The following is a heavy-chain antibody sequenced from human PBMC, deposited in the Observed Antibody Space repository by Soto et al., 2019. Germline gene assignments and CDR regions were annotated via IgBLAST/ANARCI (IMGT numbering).Heavy chain of an antibody. D-gene: IGHD2-2*01. CDR1: GYSISSSNW. CDR3: ARTRPYCSSTSCYGWFDP. Sequence: SETLSLTCAVSGYSISSSNWWGWIRQPPGKGLEWIGYIYYSGSTYYNPSLKSRVTMSVDTSKNQFSLKLSSVTAVDTAVYYCARTRPYCSSTSCYGWFDPWGQGTLVTVS. J-gene: IGHJ5*02. V-gene: IGHV4-28*01. CDR2: IYYSGST.